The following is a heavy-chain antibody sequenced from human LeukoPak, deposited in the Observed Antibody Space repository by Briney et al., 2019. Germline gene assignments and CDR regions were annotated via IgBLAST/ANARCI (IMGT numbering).Heavy chain of an antibody. CDR1: GYTFTSYG. D-gene: IGHD2-15*01. CDR3: ARDPEDIVVVVAATPYFDY. CDR2: ISAYNGNT. V-gene: IGHV1-18*01. Sequence: ASVKVSCKASGYTFTSYGISWVRQAPGQGLEWMGWISAYNGNTNYAQKLQGRVTMTTDTSTSTAYMELRNLRSDDTAVYYCARDPEDIVVVVAATPYFDYWGQGTLVTVSS. J-gene: IGHJ4*02.